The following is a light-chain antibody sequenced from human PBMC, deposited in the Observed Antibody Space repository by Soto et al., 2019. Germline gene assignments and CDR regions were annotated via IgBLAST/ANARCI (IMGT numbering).Light chain of an antibody. J-gene: IGKJ4*01. Sequence: AIQLTQCPSSLSASVGDMVSITCRASQGIGSALAWSQLKPGAAPALLIYDASTLESGVPSRFSGSRSGADFTLTISSLQPEDFATYYCQNFRSSAISFGGGTKVDIK. CDR3: QNFRSSAIS. CDR2: DAS. CDR1: QGIGSA. V-gene: IGKV1-13*02.